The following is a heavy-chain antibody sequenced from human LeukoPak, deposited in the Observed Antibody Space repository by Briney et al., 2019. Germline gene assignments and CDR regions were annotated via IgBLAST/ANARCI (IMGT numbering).Heavy chain of an antibody. D-gene: IGHD2-21*02. CDR3: ARVRCGGDCYSYGWFDP. J-gene: IGHJ5*02. CDR2: ISSSGSTI. Sequence: GGSLRLSCAASGFTFSDYYMSWIRQAPGKGLEWVSYISSSGSTIYYADSVKGRFTISRDNAKNSLYLQTNSLRAEDTAVYYCARVRCGGDCYSYGWFDPWGQGTLATVSS. CDR1: GFTFSDYY. V-gene: IGHV3-11*01.